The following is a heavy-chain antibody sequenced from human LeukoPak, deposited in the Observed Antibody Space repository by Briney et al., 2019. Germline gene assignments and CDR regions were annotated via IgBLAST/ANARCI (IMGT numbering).Heavy chain of an antibody. Sequence: PGGSLRLSCATSGFTFSSYSMNWVRQAPGKGLEWVSYISGSGFTIHYADSVKGRFTISRDNAKNSLYLQMNSLRAEDTAVYYCARGVPKTSHYYYYMDVWGKGTTVTVSS. J-gene: IGHJ6*03. D-gene: IGHD4-11*01. CDR1: GFTFSSYS. CDR3: ARGVPKTSHYYYYMDV. V-gene: IGHV3-48*01. CDR2: ISGSGFTI.